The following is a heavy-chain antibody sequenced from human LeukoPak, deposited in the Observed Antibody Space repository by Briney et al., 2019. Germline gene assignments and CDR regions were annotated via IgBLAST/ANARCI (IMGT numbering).Heavy chain of an antibody. J-gene: IGHJ4*02. Sequence: PGGSLRLSCAASGFTFSSYGMHWVRQAPGKGLEWVAVISYDGSNKYYADSVKGRFTISRDNSKNTLYLQMNSLRAEDTAVYYCAKDGRRSKVVVIGFDYWGQGTLVTVSS. CDR1: GFTFSSYG. CDR2: ISYDGSNK. CDR3: AKDGRRSKVVVIGFDY. V-gene: IGHV3-30*18. D-gene: IGHD2-21*01.